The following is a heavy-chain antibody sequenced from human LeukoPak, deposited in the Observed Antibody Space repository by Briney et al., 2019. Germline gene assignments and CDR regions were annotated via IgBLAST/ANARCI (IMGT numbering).Heavy chain of an antibody. CDR2: IIPILGIA. CDR3: ATDPPLGAAAGTSDY. D-gene: IGHD6-13*01. J-gene: IGHJ4*02. Sequence: GASVKVSCKASGGTFSSYAISWVRQAPGQGLEWMGRIIPILGIAIYAQKFQGRVTMTEDTSTDTAYMELSSLRSEDTAVYYCATDPPLGAAAGTSDYWGQGTLVTVSS. V-gene: IGHV1-69*04. CDR1: GGTFSSYA.